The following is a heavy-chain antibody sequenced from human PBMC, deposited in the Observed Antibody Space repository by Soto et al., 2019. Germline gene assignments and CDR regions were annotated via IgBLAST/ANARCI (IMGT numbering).Heavy chain of an antibody. CDR2: ISSNGENT. J-gene: IGHJ6*02. Sequence: GGSLRLSCAASRFTSGYHAMNWGRLGPGKEWKWCSTISSNGENTHYADSVKGRFIISRDNASNTVALQMNSLRPEDTAVYYCAKDSGYQLPDNYFYYGLDVWGQGTTVTVSS. CDR3: AKDSGYQLPDNYFYYGLDV. D-gene: IGHD2-2*01. V-gene: IGHV3-23*01. CDR1: RFTSGYHA.